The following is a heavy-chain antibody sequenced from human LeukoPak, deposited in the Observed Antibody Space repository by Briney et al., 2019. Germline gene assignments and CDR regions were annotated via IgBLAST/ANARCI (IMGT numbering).Heavy chain of an antibody. CDR2: ISAYNGNA. CDR1: RYTFTNYG. CDR3: ARDVIVVVVAAIRLMDV. Sequence: GSSVKVSCKASRYTFTNYGISWVRQAAGQGVEWMGWISAYNGNANYAQKLQGRVTMTTDTSTSTAYMELRSLRSDDTAVYYCARDVIVVVVAAIRLMDVWGQGTTVTVSS. J-gene: IGHJ6*02. D-gene: IGHD2-15*01. V-gene: IGHV1-18*01.